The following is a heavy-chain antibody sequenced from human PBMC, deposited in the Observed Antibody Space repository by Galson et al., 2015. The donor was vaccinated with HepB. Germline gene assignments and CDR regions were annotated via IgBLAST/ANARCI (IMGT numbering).Heavy chain of an antibody. CDR2: ISWDGGST. Sequence: SLRLSCAASGFTFDDYAMHWVRQAPGKGLEWVSLISWDGGSTYYADSVKGRFTISRDNSKNSLYLQMNSLRAEDTALYYCAKDIIRTAAGSKAGFDYWGQGTLVTVSS. V-gene: IGHV3-43D*03. CDR1: GFTFDDYA. CDR3: AKDIIRTAAGSKAGFDY. D-gene: IGHD6-13*01. J-gene: IGHJ4*02.